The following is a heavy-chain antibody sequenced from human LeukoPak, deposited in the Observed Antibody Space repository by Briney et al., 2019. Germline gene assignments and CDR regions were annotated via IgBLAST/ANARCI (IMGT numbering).Heavy chain of an antibody. V-gene: IGHV3-23*01. J-gene: IGHJ4*02. CDR3: ARVNWNYVRDSDY. Sequence: GGSLRLSCAASGFTFSSYGMNWVRQAPGKGLEWVSAISGSGDSTNYADSVKGRFTISRDNAKNSLYLQMNSLRAEDTAVYYCARVNWNYVRDSDYWGQGTLVTVSS. D-gene: IGHD1-7*01. CDR1: GFTFSSYG. CDR2: ISGSGDST.